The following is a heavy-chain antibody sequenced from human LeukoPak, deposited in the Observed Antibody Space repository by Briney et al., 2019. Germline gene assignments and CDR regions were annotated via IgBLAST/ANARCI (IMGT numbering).Heavy chain of an antibody. D-gene: IGHD2-15*01. Sequence: GASVKVSCKASGGTFSSYAISWVRQAPGQGLEKMGGIIPIFGTANYAQKFQGRVTITADKSTSTAYMELSSLRSEDTAVYYCARGDITVWFAFDIWGQGTMVTVSS. CDR3: ARGDITVWFAFDI. V-gene: IGHV1-69*06. CDR1: GGTFSSYA. J-gene: IGHJ3*02. CDR2: IIPIFGTA.